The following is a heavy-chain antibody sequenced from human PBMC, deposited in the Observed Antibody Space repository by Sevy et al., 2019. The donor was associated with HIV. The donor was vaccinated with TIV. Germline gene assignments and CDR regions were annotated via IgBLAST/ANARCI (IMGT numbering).Heavy chain of an antibody. Sequence: SETLSLTCTVSGGSISSSSYYWGWIRQPPGKGLEWIGSIYYSGSTYYNPSLKSRVTISVDTSKNQFSLKLSSVTAADTAVYYCARDYWQLGGLGMDVWGQGTTVTVSS. D-gene: IGHD6-6*01. CDR2: IYYSGST. J-gene: IGHJ6*02. CDR1: GGSISSSSYY. CDR3: ARDYWQLGGLGMDV. V-gene: IGHV4-39*07.